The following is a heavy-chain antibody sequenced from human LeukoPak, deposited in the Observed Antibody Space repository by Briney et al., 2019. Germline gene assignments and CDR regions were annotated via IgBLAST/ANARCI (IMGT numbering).Heavy chain of an antibody. CDR3: ARGRYSSSINSMDV. V-gene: IGHV1-18*01. CDR2: ISPYNGDT. J-gene: IGHJ6*02. CDR1: GYTFTSYG. Sequence: ASVKVSCKASGYTFTSYGISWVRQAPGQGLEWMGWISPYNGDTRFAQKLQGRVTMTTDTSTSTAYMELRSLRSEDTAVYYCARGRYSSSINSMDVWGQGTTVTVSS. D-gene: IGHD6-6*01.